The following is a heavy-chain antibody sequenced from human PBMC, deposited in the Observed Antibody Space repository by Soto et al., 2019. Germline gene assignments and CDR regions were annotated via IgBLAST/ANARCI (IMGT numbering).Heavy chain of an antibody. CDR3: ARVDDISIGYDAAY. J-gene: IGHJ4*02. V-gene: IGHV1-46*01. Sequence: QVQLVQSGAEVKKPWASVNVSCKASGYTFTRHFMHWARQAPGQGLGLMGIINPDGGGRSYAQKFQGRVNMTRDTATRPAYMELSSLTSEDTAVYYCARVDDISIGYDAAYWGQGTLVPVSS. CDR2: INPDGGGR. CDR1: GYTFTRHF. D-gene: IGHD3-9*01.